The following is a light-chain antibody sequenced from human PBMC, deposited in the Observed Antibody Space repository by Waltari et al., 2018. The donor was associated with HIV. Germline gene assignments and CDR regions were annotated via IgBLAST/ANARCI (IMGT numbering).Light chain of an antibody. CDR3: QQYDNGPLT. J-gene: IGKJ4*01. CDR1: QSVRSY. Sequence: EILMTQSPPTLSVSPGETVTLPCRASQSVRSYIAWYQQKPAQTPRPLIYGSATKATGIPARFSGSGSGTEFSLTISRLQADDFAIYCCQQYDNGPLTFGGGTKVEIK. V-gene: IGKV3-15*01. CDR2: GSA.